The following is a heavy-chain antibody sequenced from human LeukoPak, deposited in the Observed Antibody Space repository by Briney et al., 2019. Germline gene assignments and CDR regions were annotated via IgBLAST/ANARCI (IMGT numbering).Heavy chain of an antibody. CDR2: TDTSGRYV. CDR3: ARGRSITLLRGVAMSDGFDI. D-gene: IGHD3-10*01. V-gene: IGHV3-21*06. J-gene: IGHJ3*02. CDR1: GFTFSNYG. Sequence: GGSLRLSCAASGFTFSNYGMNWVRQAPGKGLEWVSFTDTSGRYVYYGDSVKGRLTISRDNAKNLLFLQMSGLRAEDTALYYCARGRSITLLRGVAMSDGFDIWGQGAMVAVSS.